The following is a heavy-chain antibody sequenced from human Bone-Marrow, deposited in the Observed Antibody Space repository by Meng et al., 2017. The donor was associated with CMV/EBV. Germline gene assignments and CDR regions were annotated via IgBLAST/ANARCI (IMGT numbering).Heavy chain of an antibody. J-gene: IGHJ6*02. CDR3: ARDGAPSYCSSTSCYGLVGDYYYGMDV. D-gene: IGHD2-2*01. CDR2: INPSGGST. V-gene: IGHV1-46*01. CDR1: GGTFSSYT. Sequence: ASVKVSCKASGGTFSSYTISWVRQAPGQGLEWMGIINPSGGSTRYAQKFQGRVTMTRDTSTSTVYMELSSLTSEDTAVYYCARDGAPSYCSSTSCYGLVGDYYYGMDVWGQGTTVTVSS.